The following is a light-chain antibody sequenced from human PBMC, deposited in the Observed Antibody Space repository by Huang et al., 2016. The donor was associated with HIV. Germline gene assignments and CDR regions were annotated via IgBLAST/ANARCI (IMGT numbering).Light chain of an antibody. CDR3: QQYNNWPPEET. CDR1: QSVSSN. V-gene: IGKV3-15*01. J-gene: IGKJ3*01. Sequence: EIVMTQSPATLSVSPGERATLSCRASQSVSSNLAWYQQKPGQAPRLLMYGASSRATGIPARFTGSGSGTEFTLTISSLQSEDFAVYYCQQYNNWPPEETFGPGTKVDMK. CDR2: GAS.